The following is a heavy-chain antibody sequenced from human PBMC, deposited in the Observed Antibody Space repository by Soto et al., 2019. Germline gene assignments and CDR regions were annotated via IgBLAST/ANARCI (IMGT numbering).Heavy chain of an antibody. Sequence: QVQLVQSGAEVKKPGSSVRVSCKASGDTFTFYSITWVRQAPGLGLEWMGRINPILSMSNYAQRFQGRVTMTAHKSTRTAYMELSSLRSEATAMSDCASSYGSGYPAFDYWGQGALVTVSS. V-gene: IGHV1-69*02. CDR2: INPILSMS. D-gene: IGHD3-10*01. CDR3: ASSYGSGYPAFDY. J-gene: IGHJ4*02. CDR1: GDTFTFYS.